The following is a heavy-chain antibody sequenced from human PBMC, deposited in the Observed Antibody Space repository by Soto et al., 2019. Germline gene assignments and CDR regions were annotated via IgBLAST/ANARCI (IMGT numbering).Heavy chain of an antibody. CDR2: IYPSGEI. Sequence: QVQLQESGPRLVRPSETLSLTCAVSGDSVTRSYWSWVRQPAGQGLQWLGRIYPSGEINYNPSLRSRLTISTDTSRNQFSLWLTSVTAADTATYFCARSQQPMGLDKWGRGILITVSS. D-gene: IGHD1-26*01. V-gene: IGHV4-4*07. CDR1: GDSVTRSY. J-gene: IGHJ4*02. CDR3: ARSQQPMGLDK.